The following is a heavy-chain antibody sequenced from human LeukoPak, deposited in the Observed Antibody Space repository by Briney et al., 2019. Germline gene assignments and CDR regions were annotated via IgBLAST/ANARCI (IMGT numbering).Heavy chain of an antibody. CDR3: ARDRGFSRGAFDI. Sequence: PGRSLRLSCAASGFTFSSYAMHWVRQAPGKGLEWVAVISYDGSNKYYADSVKGRFTISRDNAKNSLYLQMNSLRAEGTAVYYCARDRGFSRGAFDIWGQGTMVTVSS. CDR2: ISYDGSNK. D-gene: IGHD2-2*01. V-gene: IGHV3-30*04. J-gene: IGHJ3*02. CDR1: GFTFSSYA.